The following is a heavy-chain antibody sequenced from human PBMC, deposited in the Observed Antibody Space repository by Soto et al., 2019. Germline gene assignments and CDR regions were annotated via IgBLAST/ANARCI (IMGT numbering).Heavy chain of an antibody. J-gene: IGHJ3*02. Sequence: GGSLRLSCAASGFTFSSYAMHWVRQAPGKGLEWVAVISYDGSNKYYADSVKGRFTISRDNSKNTLYLQMNSLRAEDTAVYYCARPMKLIVLIDAFDIWGQGTMVTVSS. CDR3: ARPMKLIVLIDAFDI. CDR2: ISYDGSNK. D-gene: IGHD2-8*01. V-gene: IGHV3-30-3*01. CDR1: GFTFSSYA.